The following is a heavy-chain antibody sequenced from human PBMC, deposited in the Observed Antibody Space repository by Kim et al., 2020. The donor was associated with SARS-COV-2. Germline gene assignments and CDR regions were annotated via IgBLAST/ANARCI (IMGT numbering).Heavy chain of an antibody. CDR2: ISYDGSNK. D-gene: IGHD2-15*01. Sequence: GGSLRLSCAASGFTLSSYAMHWVRQAPGKGLEWVAVISYDGSNKYYADSVKGRFTISRDNSKNTLYLQMNSLRAEDTAVYYCARAATGSYYYGMDVWGQGTTVTVSS. J-gene: IGHJ6*02. V-gene: IGHV3-30*04. CDR1: GFTLSSYA. CDR3: ARAATGSYYYGMDV.